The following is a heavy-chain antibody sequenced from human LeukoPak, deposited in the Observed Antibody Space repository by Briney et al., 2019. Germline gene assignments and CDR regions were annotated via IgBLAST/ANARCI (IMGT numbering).Heavy chain of an antibody. D-gene: IGHD6-13*01. Sequence: PGGSLRLSCAASGFTFSSYAMSWVRQAPGKGLEWVSAISGSGGSTYYPDSVKGRFTISRDNSKNTLYLQMKSLRAEDTAVYYCAKEIQYSSSWLAGGALDIWGQGTMVTVSS. J-gene: IGHJ3*02. CDR1: GFTFSSYA. V-gene: IGHV3-23*01. CDR3: AKEIQYSSSWLAGGALDI. CDR2: ISGSGGST.